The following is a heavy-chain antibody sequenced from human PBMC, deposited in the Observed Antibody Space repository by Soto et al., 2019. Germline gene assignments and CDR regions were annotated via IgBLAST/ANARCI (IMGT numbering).Heavy chain of an antibody. V-gene: IGHV3-23*01. D-gene: IGHD3-10*01. CDR1: GFPLGTHD. J-gene: IGHJ5*02. CDR2: ISGPGDKT. Sequence: GGSLRLSCSASGFPLGTHDMGWVRQAPGTGLEWVSSISGPGDKTYYSNAVTGRLTISRDNSKNTLHFQMECLRAKDTAIHYSWRAKTYYGCIGWFDPWGQGTLVTVSS. CDR3: WRAKTYYGCIGWFDP.